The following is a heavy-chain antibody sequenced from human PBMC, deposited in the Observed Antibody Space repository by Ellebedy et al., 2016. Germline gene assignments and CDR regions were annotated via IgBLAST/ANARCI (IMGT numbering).Heavy chain of an antibody. CDR2: IYEGANI. CDR3: ARSYDYDSRSLGH. CDR1: GGSVTSRDSY. Sequence: GSLRLXCTVSGGSVTSRDSYWTWVRQPTGRSLEWIGFIYEGANINPRPSLKSRVSLSVDTSKNQFSLHLKSVTADDTAIYYCARSYDYDSRSLGHWGQGTLVTVSS. V-gene: IGHV4-61*08. D-gene: IGHD3-22*01. J-gene: IGHJ4*02.